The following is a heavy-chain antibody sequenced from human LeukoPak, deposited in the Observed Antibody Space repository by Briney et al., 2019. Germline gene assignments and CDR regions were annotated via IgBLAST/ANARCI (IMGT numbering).Heavy chain of an antibody. CDR1: GGSISSYY. CDR3: ASSGWYADNWFDP. Sequence: SETLSLTCTVSGGSISSYYWSWIRQPPGKGLEWIGYIYYSGSTNYNPSLKSRVTISVDTSKNQFSLKLSSVTAADTAVYYCASSGWYADNWFDPRGQGTLVTVSS. CDR2: IYYSGST. D-gene: IGHD6-19*01. J-gene: IGHJ5*02. V-gene: IGHV4-59*08.